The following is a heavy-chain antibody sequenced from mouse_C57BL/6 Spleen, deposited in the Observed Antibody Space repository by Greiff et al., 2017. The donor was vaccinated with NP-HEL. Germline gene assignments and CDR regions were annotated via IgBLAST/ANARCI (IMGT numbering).Heavy chain of an antibody. D-gene: IGHD3-2*02. V-gene: IGHV10-1*01. CDR3: VRRHSSGYWFAY. J-gene: IGHJ3*01. Sequence: EVHLVESGGGLVQPKGSLKLSCAASGFSFNTYAMNWVRQAPGKGLEWVARIRSKSNNYATYYADSVKDRFTISRDDSESMLYLQMNNLKTEDTAMYYCVRRHSSGYWFAYWGQGTLVTVSA. CDR1: GFSFNTYA. CDR2: IRSKSNNYAT.